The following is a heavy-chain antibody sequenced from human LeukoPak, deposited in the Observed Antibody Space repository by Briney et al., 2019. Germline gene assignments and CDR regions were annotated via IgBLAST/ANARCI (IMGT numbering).Heavy chain of an antibody. J-gene: IGHJ3*02. CDR1: GFTFDEYA. Sequence: GGSLRLSGAASGFTFDEYAIHWVRQAPGKGLEWVSRISGDGVRTFYRDSVKGRFTISRDNSKNSLYLQMNSLRTEDTALYYCAKDLTSVYDAFNIWGQGTMVTVSS. CDR2: ISGDGVRT. V-gene: IGHV3-43*02. CDR3: AKDLTSVYDAFNI.